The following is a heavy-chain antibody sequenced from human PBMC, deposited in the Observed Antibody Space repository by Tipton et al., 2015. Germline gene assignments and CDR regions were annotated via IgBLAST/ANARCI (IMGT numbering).Heavy chain of an antibody. V-gene: IGHV1-8*01. D-gene: IGHD3-10*01. J-gene: IGHJ4*02. CDR3: ARGNAWRLVREVSILYYFDN. CDR1: GYSFSNYD. Sequence: QVQLVQSGADVKKPGASVTVSCKASGYSFSNYDINWVRQTTGQGLEWLGWMNPSSGNACYAQKFQGRVTMTRNSSISTAYMELSRLKSDDTAVYYCARGNAWRLVREVSILYYFDNWGQGSLVTVSS. CDR2: MNPSSGNA.